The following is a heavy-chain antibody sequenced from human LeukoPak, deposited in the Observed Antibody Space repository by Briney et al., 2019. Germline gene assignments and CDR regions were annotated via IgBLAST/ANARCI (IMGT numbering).Heavy chain of an antibody. CDR1: GGSFSGYY. J-gene: IGHJ4*02. V-gene: IGHV4-34*01. D-gene: IGHD3-9*01. CDR3: AGDILTGYYGVRY. CDR2: INHSGST. Sequence: SETLSLTCAVYGGSFSGYYWSWIRQPPGKGLEWIGEINHSGSTNYNPSLKSRVTISVDTSKNQFSLKLSSVTAAETAVYYCAGDILTGYYGVRYWGQGTLVTVSS.